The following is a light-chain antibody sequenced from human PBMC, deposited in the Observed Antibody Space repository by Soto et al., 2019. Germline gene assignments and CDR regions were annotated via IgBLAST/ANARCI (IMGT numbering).Light chain of an antibody. CDR2: GAS. Sequence: EIVMTQSPATRSVSPGERATLSCRASQSISSDVAWYQQKPGQAPRLLIYGASTTATGIPARFSGSGSGTEFTLTISSLQSEDFAVYNCQQYNKWPRTFGQGTK. CDR1: QSISSD. CDR3: QQYNKWPRT. V-gene: IGKV3-15*01. J-gene: IGKJ2*01.